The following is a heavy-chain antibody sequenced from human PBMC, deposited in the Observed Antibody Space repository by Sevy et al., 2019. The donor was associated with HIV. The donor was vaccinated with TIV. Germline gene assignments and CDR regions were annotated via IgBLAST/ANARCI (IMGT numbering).Heavy chain of an antibody. V-gene: IGHV1-2*05. CDR2: INPNSGGT. CDR1: GYTFTGYY. Sequence: ASVKVSCKASGYTFTGYYMHWVRQAPGQGLEWMGRINPNSGGTNYAQKFQGRVTMTRDTSISTAYMELSRLRSDDTVVYYCARGNIVVVPAAMKGVTYFDYWGQGTLVTVSS. D-gene: IGHD2-2*01. J-gene: IGHJ4*02. CDR3: ARGNIVVVPAAMKGVTYFDY.